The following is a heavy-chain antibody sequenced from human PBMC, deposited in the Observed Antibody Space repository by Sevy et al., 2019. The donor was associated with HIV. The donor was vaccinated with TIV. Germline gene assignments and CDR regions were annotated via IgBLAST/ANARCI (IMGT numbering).Heavy chain of an antibody. Sequence: GGSLRLSCAASGFTFSSYSMNWVRQAPGKGLEWVSYISSSSSTIYYADSVKGRFTISRYNAKNSLYLQMNSLRDEDTAVYYCARDNSYYDFWSGYFLYWGQGTLVTVSS. D-gene: IGHD3-3*01. J-gene: IGHJ4*02. V-gene: IGHV3-48*02. CDR2: ISSSSSTI. CDR3: ARDNSYYDFWSGYFLY. CDR1: GFTFSSYS.